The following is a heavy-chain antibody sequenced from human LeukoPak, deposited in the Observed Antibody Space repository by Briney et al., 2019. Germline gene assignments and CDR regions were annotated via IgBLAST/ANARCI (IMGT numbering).Heavy chain of an antibody. CDR1: GYTVAAYY. Sequence: GASVKVSCKASGYTVAAYYLHWVRQAAGQGLEWMGWINPNTGGPFYAQRFQGRVTMTWDTSISTAYMELTRVTSDDTAIYYCARHRNSQSTGAGDYWGQGTLLTVSS. J-gene: IGHJ4*02. V-gene: IGHV1-2*02. D-gene: IGHD1-26*01. CDR2: INPNTGGP. CDR3: ARHRNSQSTGAGDY.